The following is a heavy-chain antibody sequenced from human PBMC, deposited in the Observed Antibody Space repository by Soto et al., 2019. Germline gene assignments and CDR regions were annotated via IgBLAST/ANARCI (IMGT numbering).Heavy chain of an antibody. J-gene: IGHJ3*02. CDR3: ARITMVRGVIITNPFDAFDI. Sequence: PSETLSLTCAVYGGSFSGYYWSWIRQPPGKGLEWIGEINHSGSTNYNPSLKSRVTISVDTSKNQFSLKLSSVTAADTAVYYCARITMVRGVIITNPFDAFDIWGQGTMVTVSS. CDR1: GGSFSGYY. D-gene: IGHD3-10*01. V-gene: IGHV4-34*01. CDR2: INHSGST.